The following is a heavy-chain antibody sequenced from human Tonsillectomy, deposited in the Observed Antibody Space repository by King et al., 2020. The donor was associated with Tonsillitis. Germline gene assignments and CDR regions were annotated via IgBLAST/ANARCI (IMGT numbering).Heavy chain of an antibody. CDR2: FYYSGGT. V-gene: IGHV4-39*07. Sequence: LQLQESGPGLVKPSETLSLTCTVSGGSISSNTYYWGWIRQPPGKGLECIGSFYYSGGTYYNPSLKSRVTISVDTSKNQFSLKLSSVTAADTAVYYCAGPPGGLLSYLLGYWGQGTLVTVSS. J-gene: IGHJ4*02. D-gene: IGHD2-15*01. CDR1: GGSISSNTYY. CDR3: AGPPGGLLSYLLGY.